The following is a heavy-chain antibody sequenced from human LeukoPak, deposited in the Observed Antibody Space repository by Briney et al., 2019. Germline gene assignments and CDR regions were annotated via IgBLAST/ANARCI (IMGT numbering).Heavy chain of an antibody. CDR1: GGTFSSYA. CDR2: VIPIFGTA. D-gene: IGHD6-13*01. CDR3: ARHSSSWRENYFDY. J-gene: IGHJ4*02. Sequence: ASVKVSCKASGGTFSSYAISWVRQAPGQGLEWMGGVIPIFGTANYAQKFQGRVTITADESTSTAYMELSSLRSEDTAVYYCARHSSSWRENYFDYWGQGTLVTVSS. V-gene: IGHV1-69*13.